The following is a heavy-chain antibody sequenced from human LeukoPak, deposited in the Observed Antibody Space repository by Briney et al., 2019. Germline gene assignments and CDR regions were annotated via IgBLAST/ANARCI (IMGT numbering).Heavy chain of an antibody. CDR1: GYTFTNYW. CDR2: IYPGDSDT. CDR3: ARFTEPGRFDY. J-gene: IGHJ4*02. D-gene: IGHD1-14*01. V-gene: IGHV5-51*01. Sequence: GESLRLSCTGSGYTFTNYWIGWVRQTPGKGLEWMGIIYPGDSDTTYSPSFQGQVTVSADKSISTAYLQWSSLKASDTAMYYCARFTEPGRFDYWGQGTLVTVSS.